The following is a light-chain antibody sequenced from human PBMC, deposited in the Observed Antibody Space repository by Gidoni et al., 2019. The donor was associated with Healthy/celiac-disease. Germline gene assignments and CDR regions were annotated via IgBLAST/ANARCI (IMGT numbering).Light chain of an antibody. V-gene: IGKV3-20*01. CDR2: GAS. Sequence: IVLTQSPGTLSLSPGERATPSCRASQSVSSSYLAWYQQKPGQAPRLLIYGASSRATGIPDRCISSGSGTDFSLTISRLEPEDFAVYYCQQYGSSPGFTFGRGTKLEIK. CDR1: QSVSSSY. J-gene: IGKJ2*01. CDR3: QQYGSSPGFT.